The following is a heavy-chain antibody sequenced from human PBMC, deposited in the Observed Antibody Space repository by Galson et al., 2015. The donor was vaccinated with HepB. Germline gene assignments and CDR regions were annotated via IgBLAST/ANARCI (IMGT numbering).Heavy chain of an antibody. CDR3: ASTRHDYGDYGAWNYFDY. D-gene: IGHD4-17*01. CDR1: GSSISSYY. V-gene: IGHV4-4*07. CDR2: IYTSGST. Sequence: ETLSLTCTVSGSSISSYYWSWIRQPAGKGLEWIGRIYTSGSTNYNPSLKSRVTMSVDTSKNQFSLKLSSVTAADTAVYYCASTRHDYGDYGAWNYFDYWGQGTLVTVSS. J-gene: IGHJ4*02.